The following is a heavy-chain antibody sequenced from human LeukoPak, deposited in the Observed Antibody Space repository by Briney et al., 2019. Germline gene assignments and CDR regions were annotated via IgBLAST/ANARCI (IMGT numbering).Heavy chain of an antibody. CDR2: INHSGST. CDR3: ARGSSYHYQLPIPPAFHI. Sequence: PSETLSLTCAVSGYSISSGYYWGWIRQPPGKGLEWIGSINHSGSTYYNPSLKSRVTMSVDTSKNHFSLNLSSVTAADTAVYYCARGSSYHYQLPIPPAFHIWGQGTMVTVSS. V-gene: IGHV4-38-2*01. D-gene: IGHD2-2*01. CDR1: GYSISSGYY. J-gene: IGHJ3*02.